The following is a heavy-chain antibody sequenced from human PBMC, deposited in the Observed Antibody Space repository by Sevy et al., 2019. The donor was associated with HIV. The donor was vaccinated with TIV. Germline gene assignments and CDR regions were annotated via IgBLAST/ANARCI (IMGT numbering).Heavy chain of an antibody. CDR2: IIPIFGTA. CDR1: GGTFSSYA. J-gene: IGHJ4*02. CDR3: ARTRGYSYVAYFDY. D-gene: IGHD5-18*01. Sequence: ASVKVSCKASGGTFSSYAISWVRQAPGQGLEWMGGIIPIFGTANYAQKFQGRVTITADESTSTAYMELSSLRSEDTAVYCCARTRGYSYVAYFDYWGQGTLVTVSS. V-gene: IGHV1-69*13.